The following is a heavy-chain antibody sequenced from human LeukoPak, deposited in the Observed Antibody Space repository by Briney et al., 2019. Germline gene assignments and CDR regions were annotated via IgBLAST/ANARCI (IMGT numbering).Heavy chain of an antibody. D-gene: IGHD3-9*01. CDR2: INHSGST. V-gene: IGHV4-34*01. CDR3: ARGDRGYDILTGYYRRPGSYGMDV. Sequence: SETLSLTCAVYGGSFSGYYWSWIRQPPGKGLEGIGEINHSGSTNYNPSLKSRVTISVDTSKNQFSLKLSSVTAADTAVYYCARGDRGYDILTGYYRRPGSYGMDVWGKGTTVTVSS. CDR1: GGSFSGYY. J-gene: IGHJ6*04.